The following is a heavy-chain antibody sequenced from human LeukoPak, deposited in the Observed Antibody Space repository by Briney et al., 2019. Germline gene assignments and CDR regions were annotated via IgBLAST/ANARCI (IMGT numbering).Heavy chain of an antibody. J-gene: IGHJ6*02. V-gene: IGHV5-51*01. Sequence: GESLKISCRAAGYTFTSYRVAWVRQMPGKGLEWMGIIYPGDSESIYSPSFQGQVTISADKSISTAYLEWSSLKASDTAMYYCVRTVDNSGFYYDYFYAMDVWGQGTLVTVS. CDR2: IYPGDSES. CDR3: VRTVDNSGFYYDYFYAMDV. CDR1: GYTFTSYR. D-gene: IGHD3-22*01.